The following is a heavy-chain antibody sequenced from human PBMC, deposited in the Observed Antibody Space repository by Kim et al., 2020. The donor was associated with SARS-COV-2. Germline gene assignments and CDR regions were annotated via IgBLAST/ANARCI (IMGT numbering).Heavy chain of an antibody. D-gene: IGHD3-10*01. V-gene: IGHV1-3*01. CDR1: GYTFTSYA. J-gene: IGHJ3*02. CDR2: INAGNGNT. CDR3: ARGPTPRWFGELDAAAFDI. Sequence: ASVKVSCKASGYTFTSYAMHWVRQAPGQRLEWMGWINAGNGNTKYSQKFQGGVTITRDTSASTAYMELSSLRSEDTAVYYCARGPTPRWFGELDAAAFDIWGQGTMVTVSS.